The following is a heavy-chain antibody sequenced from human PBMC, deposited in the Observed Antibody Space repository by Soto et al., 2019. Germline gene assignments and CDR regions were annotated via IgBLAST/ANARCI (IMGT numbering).Heavy chain of an antibody. CDR3: AKPRVRITIFGVVPYFDY. J-gene: IGHJ4*02. D-gene: IGHD3-3*01. CDR1: GFTFSSYA. Sequence: PGGSLRLSCAASGFTFSSYAMSWVRQAPGKGLEWVSAISGSGGGTYYADSVKGRFTISRDNSKNTLYLQMNSLRAEDTAVYYCAKPRVRITIFGVVPYFDYWGQGTLVTVSS. V-gene: IGHV3-23*01. CDR2: ISGSGGGT.